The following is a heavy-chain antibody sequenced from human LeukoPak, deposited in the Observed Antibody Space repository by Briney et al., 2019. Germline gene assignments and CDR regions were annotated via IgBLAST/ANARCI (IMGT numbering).Heavy chain of an antibody. CDR3: ARGPMTTVTTTNGGAFDI. J-gene: IGHJ3*02. Sequence: SETLSLTCTVSGGSISSYYWSWIRQPAGKGLEWIGRIYTSGSTNCNPSLKSRVTMSVDTSKNQFSLKLSSVTAADTAVYYCARGPMTTVTTTNGGAFDIWGQGTMVTVSS. CDR1: GGSISSYY. D-gene: IGHD4-17*01. CDR2: IYTSGST. V-gene: IGHV4-4*07.